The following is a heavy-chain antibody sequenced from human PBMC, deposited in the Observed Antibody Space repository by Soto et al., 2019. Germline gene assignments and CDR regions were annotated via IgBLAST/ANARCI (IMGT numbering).Heavy chain of an antibody. V-gene: IGHV4-30-2*01. CDR1: GGSISSGGYS. Sequence: HLQLQESGSGLVKPSQTLSLTCAVSGGSISSGGYSWNWIRQPPGTGLEWIGFIYHTGNTYYSPSLNSRVPISINRSKNQVSLKLSSGTAADTAVYYCDRVPNYDILTGYYYYFDYWGQGTLVTVSS. J-gene: IGHJ4*02. CDR3: DRVPNYDILTGYYYYFDY. CDR2: IYHTGNT. D-gene: IGHD3-9*01.